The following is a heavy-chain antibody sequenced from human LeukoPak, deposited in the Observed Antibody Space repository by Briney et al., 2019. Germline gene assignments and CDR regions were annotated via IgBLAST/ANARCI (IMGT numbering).Heavy chain of an antibody. J-gene: IGHJ4*02. CDR3: AREIDRDDYNRFFDY. D-gene: IGHD5-24*01. V-gene: IGHV1-46*01. CDR1: GYTFTSYY. CDR2: INPSGGST. Sequence: ASVKVSCKASGYTFTSYYMHWVRQAPGQGLEWMGIINPSGGSTSYAQKFQGRVTMTKDTSTSTVYMELSSLRSEDTAVYYCAREIDRDDYNRFFDYWGQGTLVTVSS.